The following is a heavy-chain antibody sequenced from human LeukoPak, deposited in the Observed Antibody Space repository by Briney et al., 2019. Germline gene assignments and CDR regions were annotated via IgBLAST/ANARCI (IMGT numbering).Heavy chain of an antibody. CDR3: AKDQIVVVTAIGFDY. Sequence: GGSLRLSCAGSGFALKSYSLSWVRQAPGKGLEWVSSISSTSAYIYYADSVKGRFTISRDNSKNTLYLQMNSLRAEDTAVYYCAKDQIVVVTAIGFDYWGQGTLVTVSS. J-gene: IGHJ4*02. D-gene: IGHD2-21*02. CDR1: GFALKSYS. CDR2: ISSTSAYI. V-gene: IGHV3-21*04.